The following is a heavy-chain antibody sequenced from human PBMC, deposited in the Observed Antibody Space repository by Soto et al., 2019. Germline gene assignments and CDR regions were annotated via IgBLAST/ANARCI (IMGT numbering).Heavy chain of an antibody. Sequence: SETLPLTCAVYGGSFRGYYWSWIRQPPGKGLEWIGEINHSGGTNYNPSLKSRVTMSVDTSKNQFSLKLSSVTAADTAFYCCARGISVAGTSGWFDPWGQGALVTVS. D-gene: IGHD6-19*01. CDR3: ARGISVAGTSGWFDP. J-gene: IGHJ5*02. V-gene: IGHV4-34*01. CDR2: INHSGGT. CDR1: GGSFRGYY.